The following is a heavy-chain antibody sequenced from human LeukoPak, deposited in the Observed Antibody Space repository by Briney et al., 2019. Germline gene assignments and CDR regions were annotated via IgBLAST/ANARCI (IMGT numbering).Heavy chain of an antibody. J-gene: IGHJ4*02. CDR3: AKGYGIIDY. CDR2: ISYDGSNK. V-gene: IGHV3-30*18. Sequence: AASGFTFSSYGMHWVRQAPGKGLEWVAVISYDGSNKYYADSVKGRFTISRDNSKNTLYLQMNSLRAEDTAVYYCAKGYGIIDYWGQGTLVTVSS. D-gene: IGHD1-1*01. CDR1: GFTFSSYG.